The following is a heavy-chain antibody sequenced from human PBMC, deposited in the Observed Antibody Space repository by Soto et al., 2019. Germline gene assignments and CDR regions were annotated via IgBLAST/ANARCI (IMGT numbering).Heavy chain of an antibody. V-gene: IGHV1-69*13. CDR2: IIPIFGTA. CDR3: ARPLRLDLVGAIPPGGMDV. D-gene: IGHD1-26*01. J-gene: IGHJ6*02. CDR1: GGTFSSYA. Sequence: ASVKVSCKASGGTFSSYAISWVRQAPGQGLEWMGGIIPIFGTANYAQKFQGRVTITADESTSTAYMELSSLRSEDTAVYYCARPLRLDLVGAIPPGGMDVWGQGTTVTVSS.